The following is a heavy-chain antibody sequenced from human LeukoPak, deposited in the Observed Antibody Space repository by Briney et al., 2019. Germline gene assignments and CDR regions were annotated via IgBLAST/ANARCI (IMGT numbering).Heavy chain of an antibody. V-gene: IGHV1-3*01. CDR3: ARDRLPLWGTPDY. CDR1: GYTFTTYA. CDR2: INAGNGNT. J-gene: IGHJ4*02. D-gene: IGHD3-16*01. Sequence: ASVKVSCKASGYTFTTYAMHWVRQAPGQRLEWMGWINAGNGNTKYSQKFQGRVTITRDTSASTAYMELSSLRSEDTAVYYCARDRLPLWGTPDYWGQGTLVTVSS.